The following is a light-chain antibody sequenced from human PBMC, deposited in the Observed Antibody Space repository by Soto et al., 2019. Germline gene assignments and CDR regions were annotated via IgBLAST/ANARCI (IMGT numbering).Light chain of an antibody. CDR1: QSVSSNY. CDR2: VAS. J-gene: IGKJ1*01. CDR3: QQYGSSPET. V-gene: IGKV3-20*01. Sequence: EIVLTQSPGTLSLSPGERATLSCRASQSVSSNYLAWYQQKPGQAPRLLIYVASSRATGIPDRFSGSGSGTDFALTISRLESEDFAVYYCQQYGSSPETFGQGTKVEIK.